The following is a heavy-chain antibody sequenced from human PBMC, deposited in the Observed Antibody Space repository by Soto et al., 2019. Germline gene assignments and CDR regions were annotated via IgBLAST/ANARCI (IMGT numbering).Heavy chain of an antibody. D-gene: IGHD2-15*01. V-gene: IGHV3-23*01. Sequence: PGGSLRLSCAASGFTFSIYAMSWVRQAPEKGLEWVSSISRNGGNIYYEDSVKGRFTVSRDNSKNTLRLQMNSLRTEDTAVYYCASHYCSGGSCNGYFENWGQGVLVTVSS. J-gene: IGHJ4*02. CDR3: ASHYCSGGSCNGYFEN. CDR1: GFTFSIYA. CDR2: ISRNGGNI.